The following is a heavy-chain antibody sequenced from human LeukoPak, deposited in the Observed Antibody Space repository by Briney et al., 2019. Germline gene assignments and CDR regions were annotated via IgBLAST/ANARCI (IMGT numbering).Heavy chain of an antibody. V-gene: IGHV4-59*08. CDR1: GGSISSYY. Sequence: PSETLSLTCTVSGGSISSYYWSWIXXXXXXXXXXIGHIYYSGSTNYNPSLKSRVTISVDTSKNQFSLKLSSVTAADTAVYYCARYYGSGSGYFDYWGQGTLVTVSS. J-gene: IGHJ4*02. D-gene: IGHD3-10*01. CDR2: IYYSGST. CDR3: ARYYGSGSGYFDY.